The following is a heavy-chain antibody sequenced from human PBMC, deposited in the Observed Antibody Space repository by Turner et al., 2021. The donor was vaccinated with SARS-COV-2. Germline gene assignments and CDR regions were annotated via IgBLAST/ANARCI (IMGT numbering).Heavy chain of an antibody. CDR1: GFTFSSYW. V-gene: IGHV3-7*03. D-gene: IGHD6-13*01. J-gene: IGHJ4*02. CDR2: RKQDGSEK. Sequence: EVQLVVSGVGLVQPGGSLRLSCAASGFTFSSYWMSWVRQGPGKGLEWVDNRKQDGSEKYYVDSVKGRFTISRDNARNSLYLQMNSLRAEDTAVYYCARLHTSSWYFDYWGQGTLVTVSS. CDR3: ARLHTSSWYFDY.